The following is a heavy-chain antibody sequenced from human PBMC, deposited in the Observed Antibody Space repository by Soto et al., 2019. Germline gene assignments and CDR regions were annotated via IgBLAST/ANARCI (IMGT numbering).Heavy chain of an antibody. Sequence: QVQLQESGPGLVKPSGTLFLSCAVSGYSISSSDWWSWVRRPPGKGLEWIGEIYHSGSTNYNPSLESRVTISVDRSKNQFSLKLSSVTAADTAAYYCAREGGAVLRYSDSSHYALDVWGRGTTVTVSS. J-gene: IGHJ6*02. CDR3: AREGGAVLRYSDSSHYALDV. V-gene: IGHV4-4*02. CDR1: GYSISSSDW. D-gene: IGHD3-9*01. CDR2: IYHSGST.